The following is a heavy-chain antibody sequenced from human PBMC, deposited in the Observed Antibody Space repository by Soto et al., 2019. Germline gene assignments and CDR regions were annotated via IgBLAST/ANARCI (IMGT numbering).Heavy chain of an antibody. CDR2: IYYLGNT. J-gene: IGHJ4*02. D-gene: IGHD3-22*01. CDR3: AGLYPYESSGYQLNY. Sequence: TETLSLTCTVSGGSISSSSSYWGWIRQPPGKGLEWVGSIYYLGNTYYNPSLGSRVTISVDTSKNQFSLKLRSVTAADTAVFYCAGLYPYESSGYQLNYWGQGALVTVSS. CDR1: GGSISSSSSY. V-gene: IGHV4-39*01.